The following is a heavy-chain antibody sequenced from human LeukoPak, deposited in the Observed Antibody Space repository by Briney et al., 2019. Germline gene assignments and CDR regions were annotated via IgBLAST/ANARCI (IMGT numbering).Heavy chain of an antibody. CDR1: GFTFSSYG. CDR2: ISYDGSNK. Sequence: GGSLRLSCAASGFTFSSYGMHWVRQAPGKGLEWVAVISYDGSNKYYADSVKGRFTISRDNSKNMLYLQMNSLRAEDTAVYYCAKATGYLLWGQGTLVTVSS. J-gene: IGHJ4*02. CDR3: AKATGYLL. D-gene: IGHD1-14*01. V-gene: IGHV3-30*18.